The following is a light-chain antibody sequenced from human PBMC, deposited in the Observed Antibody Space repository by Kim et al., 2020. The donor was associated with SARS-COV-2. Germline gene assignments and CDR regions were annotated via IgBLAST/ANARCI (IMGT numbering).Light chain of an antibody. CDR1: SSDIGGYNY. J-gene: IGLJ2*01. CDR2: DVT. CDR3: SSYTSSGTLVI. Sequence: QSALTQPASVSGSLGQSITISCTGTSSDIGGYNYVSWYQQYPDKAPKLLIYDVTDRPSRVSNRFSGSKSGNTASLTISGLQAEDEGYYYCSSYTSSGTLVIFGGGTQLTVL. V-gene: IGLV2-14*03.